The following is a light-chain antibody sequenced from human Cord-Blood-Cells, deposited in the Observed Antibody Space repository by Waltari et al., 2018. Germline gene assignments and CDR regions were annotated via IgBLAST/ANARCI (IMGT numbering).Light chain of an antibody. V-gene: IGLV2-23*03. J-gene: IGLJ2*01. CDR3: CSYAGSSTFVV. Sequence: QSALTQPASVSGSHGQSITISCTGTSSDVWSYNLLSWYQQHPGKAPKLMIYEGSNRPSGVSNRCSGSKSGNTASLTISGLQAEDEADYYCCSYAGSSTFVVFGGGTKLTVL. CDR1: SSDVWSYNL. CDR2: EGS.